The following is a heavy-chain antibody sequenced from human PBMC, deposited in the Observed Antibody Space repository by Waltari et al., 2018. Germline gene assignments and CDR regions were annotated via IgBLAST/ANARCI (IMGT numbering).Heavy chain of an antibody. V-gene: IGHV4-39*01. D-gene: IGHD3-22*01. CDR3: ARQRFTMIVVDAFDI. CDR2: IYYSGST. Sequence: QLQLQESGPGLVKPSETLSLTCTVSGGSISSSSYYWGWIRQPPGKGLEWSGSIYYSGSTYYNPSLKSRFTISVDTSKNQFSLKLSSVTAADTAVYYCARQRFTMIVVDAFDIWGQGTMVTVSS. CDR1: GGSISSSSYY. J-gene: IGHJ3*02.